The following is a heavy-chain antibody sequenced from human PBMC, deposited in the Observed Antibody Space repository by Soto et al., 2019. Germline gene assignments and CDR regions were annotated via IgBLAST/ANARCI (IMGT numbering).Heavy chain of an antibody. J-gene: IGHJ5*02. Sequence: QVQLVESGGGVVQPGRSLRLSCAASGFTFSSYGMHWVRQAPGKGLEWVAVIWYDGSNKYYADSVKGRFTISRDNSKNTLYLQMNSLRAEDTAVYYCAGDYDFWSGEGRFDPWGEGTLVTVSS. CDR1: GFTFSSYG. D-gene: IGHD3-3*01. CDR2: IWYDGSNK. CDR3: AGDYDFWSGEGRFDP. V-gene: IGHV3-33*01.